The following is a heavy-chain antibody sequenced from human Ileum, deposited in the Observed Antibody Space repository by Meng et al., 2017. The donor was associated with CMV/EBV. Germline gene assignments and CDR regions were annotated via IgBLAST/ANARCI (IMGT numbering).Heavy chain of an antibody. D-gene: IGHD3-22*01. CDR2: VYYSGTT. CDR1: NDY. V-gene: IGHV4-39*01. CDR3: ARGDTGGYYSPGGSWFDP. J-gene: IGHJ5*02. Sequence: NDYWGWIGRPPGKELEWIGRVYYSGTTCYNPSLKSQVTVSVGTSKNQFSLKLNSVTAADTAVCYGARGDTGGYYSPGGSWFDPWGQGTLVTVSS.